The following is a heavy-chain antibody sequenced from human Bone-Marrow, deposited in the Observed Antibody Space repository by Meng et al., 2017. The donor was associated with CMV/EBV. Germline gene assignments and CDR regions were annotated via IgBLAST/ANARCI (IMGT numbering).Heavy chain of an antibody. CDR3: ARGGKRPGWFDP. CDR2: INHSGST. CDR1: GGSFSGYY. J-gene: IGHJ5*02. Sequence: CAVYGGSFSGYYRSWIRQPPGQGLEWIGEINHSGSTNYNPSLKSRVTISVDTSKNQFSRKLSSVTAADTAVYYCARGGKRPGWFDPWGQGTLVTVSS. V-gene: IGHV4-34*01. D-gene: IGHD3-10*01.